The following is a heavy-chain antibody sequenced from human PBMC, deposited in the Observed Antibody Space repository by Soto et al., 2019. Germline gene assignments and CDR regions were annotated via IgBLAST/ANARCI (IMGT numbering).Heavy chain of an antibody. J-gene: IGHJ4*02. CDR1: GFTFSSFT. CDR3: ARTTVVAGTPEFDY. V-gene: IGHV3-30-3*01. D-gene: IGHD6-19*01. Sequence: QVHLVESGGGVVQPGRSLRLSCVASGFTFSSFTIHWVRQAPGKGLEWVALISYDANNKYYADSVKGRFTISRDNSKNTLYLQMNTLRAEDTAVYFCARTTVVAGTPEFDYWGQGALVTVSS. CDR2: ISYDANNK.